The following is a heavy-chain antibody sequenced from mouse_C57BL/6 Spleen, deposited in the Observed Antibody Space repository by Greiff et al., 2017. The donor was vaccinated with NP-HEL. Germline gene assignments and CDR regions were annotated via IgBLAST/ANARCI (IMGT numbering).Heavy chain of an antibody. D-gene: IGHD2-5*01. Sequence: VQLQQSGAELVMPGASVKLSCKASGYTFTSYWMHWVKQRPGQGLEWIGEIDPSDSYTNYNQKFKGKSTLTVDKSSSTAYMQLSSLTSEDSAVYYCARWDSNYSFAYWGQGTLVTVSA. J-gene: IGHJ3*01. CDR2: IDPSDSYT. CDR1: GYTFTSYW. V-gene: IGHV1-69*01. CDR3: ARWDSNYSFAY.